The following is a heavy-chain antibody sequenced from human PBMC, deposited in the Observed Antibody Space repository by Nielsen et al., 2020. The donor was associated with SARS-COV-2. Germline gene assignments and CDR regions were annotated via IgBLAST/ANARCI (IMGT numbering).Heavy chain of an antibody. CDR1: GFTFSSYG. V-gene: IGHV3-33*01. Sequence: GESLKISCAASGFTFSSYGMHWVRQAPGKGLEWVAVIWYDGSNKYYADSVKGRFTISRDNSKNTLYLQMNSLRAEDTAVYYCAREDTVTFDYWGQGTLVTVSS. D-gene: IGHD4-17*01. J-gene: IGHJ4*02. CDR2: IWYDGSNK. CDR3: AREDTVTFDY.